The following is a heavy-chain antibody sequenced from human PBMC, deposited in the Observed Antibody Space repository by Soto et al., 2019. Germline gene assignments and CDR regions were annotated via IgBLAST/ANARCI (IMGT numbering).Heavy chain of an antibody. CDR3: AGNSGYDLDY. Sequence: TSETLSLTCAVYGGSFSGYYWSWIRQPPGKGLEWIGEINHSGSTNYNPSLKSRVTISVDTSKNQFSLKLSSVTAADTAVYYCAGNSGYDLDYWGQGTLVT. CDR1: GGSFSGYY. J-gene: IGHJ4*02. V-gene: IGHV4-34*01. CDR2: INHSGST. D-gene: IGHD5-12*01.